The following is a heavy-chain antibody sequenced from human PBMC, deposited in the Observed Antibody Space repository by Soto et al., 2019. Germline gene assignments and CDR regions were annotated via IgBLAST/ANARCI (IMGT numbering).Heavy chain of an antibody. Sequence: QVYLQESGPGLVKPSETLSLTCTVSGASISPSYWSWIRQPPGKGLEWVGYIHHSGSTNSNPSLKSRVSISVDTSQNQFSLKLSSVTAADTAVYYCARGYYDSGGYYNTFDIWGQGTMVTVSS. J-gene: IGHJ3*02. CDR2: IHHSGST. V-gene: IGHV4-59*01. D-gene: IGHD3-22*01. CDR3: ARGYYDSGGYYNTFDI. CDR1: GASISPSY.